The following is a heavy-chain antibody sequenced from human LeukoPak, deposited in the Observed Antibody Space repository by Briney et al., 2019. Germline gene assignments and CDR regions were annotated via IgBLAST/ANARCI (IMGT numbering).Heavy chain of an antibody. D-gene: IGHD2-8*01. J-gene: IGHJ4*02. CDR3: AKMVREFYTISYYFDY. CDR1: GFTFSSYA. CDR2: ISGSGAGT. Sequence: GGSLRLSCAVSGFTFSSYAMNWVRQAPGKGLEWVSGISGSGAGTYYADSVKGRFTISRDNSKNTLYLQMNSLRAEDTAVYYCAKMVREFYTISYYFDYWGQGTLVAVSS. V-gene: IGHV3-23*01.